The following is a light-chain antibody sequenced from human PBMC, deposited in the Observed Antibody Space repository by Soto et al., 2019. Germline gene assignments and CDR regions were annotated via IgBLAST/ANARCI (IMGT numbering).Light chain of an antibody. CDR1: QSVDIS. J-gene: IGKJ1*01. CDR2: GAS. CDR3: QQYRSWPRT. Sequence: EIVLTQSPATLSVSPWERVTLSCRASQSVDISLAWYQQKPGQAPRLLIYGASTRATDMPGTFSGRGSGTEFTLTISSLRPEDFGVYYCQQYRSWPRTFGQGTKVDIK. V-gene: IGKV3-15*01.